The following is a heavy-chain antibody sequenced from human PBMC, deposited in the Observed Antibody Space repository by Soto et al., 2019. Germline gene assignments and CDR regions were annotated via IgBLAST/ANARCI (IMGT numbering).Heavy chain of an antibody. V-gene: IGHV1-69*13. D-gene: IGHD3-16*01. CDR2: IIPIFGTA. CDR1: GGTFSSYA. Sequence: SVKVSCKASGGTFSSYAISWVRQAPGQGLEWMGGIIPIFGTANYAQKFQGRVTITADESTSTAYMELSSLRSEDTAVYYCARGEGTMITFGGGKFDPWGQGSLVTVSS. J-gene: IGHJ5*02. CDR3: ARGEGTMITFGGGKFDP.